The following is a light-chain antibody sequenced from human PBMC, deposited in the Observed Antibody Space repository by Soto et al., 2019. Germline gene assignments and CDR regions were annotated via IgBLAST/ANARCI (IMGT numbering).Light chain of an antibody. V-gene: IGLV2-14*01. Sequence: QSALTQPASVSGSPGQSITISCTGTSSDVGGYNYVSWFQQHPGKAPKLMIYEVANRPSAVSNRFSGSKSGNTASLTISGLQAEDEAEYYCSSYTSSNYYVVIGGGTKLTVL. J-gene: IGLJ2*01. CDR1: SSDVGGYNY. CDR3: SSYTSSNYYVV. CDR2: EVA.